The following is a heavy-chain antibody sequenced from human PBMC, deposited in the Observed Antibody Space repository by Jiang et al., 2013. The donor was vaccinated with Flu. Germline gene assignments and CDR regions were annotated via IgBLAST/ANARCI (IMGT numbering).Heavy chain of an antibody. CDR2: VAHEGSRK. D-gene: IGHD2-2*02. Sequence: EWVAAVAHEGSRKYYADSVNGRTTISRDNSKNTLYLQMNSLRAEDTAVYYCARDGFRSIVPAAIRGDYFDYWGQGTLVTVSS. J-gene: IGHJ4*02. CDR3: ARDGFRSIVPAAIRGDYFDY. V-gene: IGHV3-30-3*01.